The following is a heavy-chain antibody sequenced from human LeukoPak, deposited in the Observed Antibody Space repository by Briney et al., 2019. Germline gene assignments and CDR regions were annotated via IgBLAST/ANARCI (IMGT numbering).Heavy chain of an antibody. CDR3: AKVHLGAVKVFDY. CDR1: GFTFSSYA. Sequence: GGSLRLSCAASGFTFSSYAMSWVRQAPGKGLEWVSAINGSGGSTYYADSVKGRFTISRDNSKNTLYLQMNSLRAEDTAVYYCAKVHLGAVKVFDYWGQGTLVTVSS. J-gene: IGHJ4*02. CDR2: INGSGGST. V-gene: IGHV3-23*01. D-gene: IGHD1-26*01.